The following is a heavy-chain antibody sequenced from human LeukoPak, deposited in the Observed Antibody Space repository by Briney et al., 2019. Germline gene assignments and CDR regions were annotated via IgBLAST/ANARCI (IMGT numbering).Heavy chain of an antibody. Sequence: PGGSLRLSCAVSGFIVSNNRMSWVRQAPGKGLEWVSVLYSSGSPYYADSVKGRFSISRDNSKNTVFLQMNGLKVEDTAVYYCARPYYYDSGTFYSGFWGQGTLVTVSS. V-gene: IGHV3-66*01. CDR1: GFIVSNNR. CDR3: ARPYYYDSGTFYSGF. D-gene: IGHD3-22*01. CDR2: LYSSGSP. J-gene: IGHJ4*02.